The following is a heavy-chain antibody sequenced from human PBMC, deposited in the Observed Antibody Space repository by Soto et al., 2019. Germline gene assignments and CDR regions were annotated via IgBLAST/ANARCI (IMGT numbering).Heavy chain of an antibody. CDR3: ARVKDLSYDSSGYLDY. V-gene: IGHV1-18*01. CDR2: ISAYNGNT. J-gene: IGHJ4*02. D-gene: IGHD3-22*01. Sequence: AASVKVSCKASGYTFTSYGISWVRQAPGQGLEWMGWISAYNGNTNYAQKLQGRVTMTTDTSTSTAYMELRSLRSDDTAVYYCARVKDLSYDSSGYLDYWGQGTLVTVSS. CDR1: GYTFTSYG.